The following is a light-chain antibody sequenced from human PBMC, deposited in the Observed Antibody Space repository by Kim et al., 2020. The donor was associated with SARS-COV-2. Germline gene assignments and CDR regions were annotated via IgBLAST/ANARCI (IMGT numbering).Light chain of an antibody. CDR3: QQSYSIPLT. Sequence: DIQMTQSPSPLSASVGDRVTITCRSSQSISSYLNWYQQKPGKAPKLLIYAASSLQSGVPSRFSGSGSGTDFTLTISSLQPEDFASYYCQQSYSIPLTFGQGTKLEI. V-gene: IGKV1-39*01. CDR1: QSISSY. J-gene: IGKJ2*01. CDR2: AAS.